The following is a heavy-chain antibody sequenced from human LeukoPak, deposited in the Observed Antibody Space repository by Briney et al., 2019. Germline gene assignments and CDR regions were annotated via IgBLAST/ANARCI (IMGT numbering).Heavy chain of an antibody. CDR2: INSDGSST. J-gene: IGHJ4*02. CDR1: GFTFSSYW. D-gene: IGHD6-19*01. CDR3: ARDLSSGWYGGPDY. Sequence: GGSLRLSCAASGFTFSSYWMHWVRQAPGKGLVWVSRINSDGSSTSYADSVKGRFTISRDNAKNSLYVQMNSLRVEDTAVYYCARDLSSGWYGGPDYWGQGTLVTVSS. V-gene: IGHV3-74*01.